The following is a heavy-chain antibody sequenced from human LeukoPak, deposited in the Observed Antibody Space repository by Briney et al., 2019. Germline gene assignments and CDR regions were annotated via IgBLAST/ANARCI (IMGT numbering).Heavy chain of an antibody. CDR2: ISYDGSNI. V-gene: IGHV3-30*03. Sequence: GGSLRLSCAASGFTFSSYGMHWVRQAPGKGLEWVAVISYDGSNINYAESVKGRFTISRDNARNSLYLQMNSLRAEDTAVYYCARDPYSGTYGDTYYYYMDVWGKGTTVTISS. D-gene: IGHD1-26*01. CDR3: ARDPYSGTYGDTYYYYMDV. CDR1: GFTFSSYG. J-gene: IGHJ6*03.